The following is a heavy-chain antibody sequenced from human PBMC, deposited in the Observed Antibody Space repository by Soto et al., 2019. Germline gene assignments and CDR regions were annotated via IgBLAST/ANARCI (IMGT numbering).Heavy chain of an antibody. CDR3: ARDLASWELLDY. J-gene: IGHJ4*02. CDR2: ISSGSRYM. V-gene: IGHV3-21*02. Sequence: EVKLVESGGGLVMPGGSLRLSCAASGFSFSSYSMNWVRQAPGKGLEWVSYISSGSRYMYYADSVKGRFTISRDNAKNLVYLQMSSLRVDDTAVYYCARDLASWELLDYWGQGSRVTVSS. CDR1: GFSFSSYS. D-gene: IGHD1-26*01.